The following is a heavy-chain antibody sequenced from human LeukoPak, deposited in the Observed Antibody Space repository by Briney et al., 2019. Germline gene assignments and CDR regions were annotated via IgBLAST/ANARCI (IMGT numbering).Heavy chain of an antibody. D-gene: IGHD5-12*01. V-gene: IGHV1-69*04. CDR1: GGTFSSYA. CDR3: ARVSIVATTGYYYYYYMDV. J-gene: IGHJ6*03. CDR2: IIPILGIA. Sequence: GASVKVSCKASGGTFSSYAISWVRQAPGQGLEWMGRIIPILGIANYAQKFQGRVTITTDESTSTAYMELSSLRSEDTAVYYCARVSIVATTGYYYYYYMDVWGKGTTVTVSS.